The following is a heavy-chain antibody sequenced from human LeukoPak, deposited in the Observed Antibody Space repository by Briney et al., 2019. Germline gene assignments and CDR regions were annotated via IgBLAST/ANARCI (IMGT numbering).Heavy chain of an antibody. J-gene: IGHJ3*02. Sequence: SETLSLTCTVSGGSISSYYWSWIRQPPGKGLEWIGYIYYSGSTYYNPSLKSRVTISVDTSKNQFSLNVSSVTAADTSVYYCARRRRIYGDYFVRAFDIWGQGTMVTVSS. V-gene: IGHV4-59*12. D-gene: IGHD4-17*01. CDR1: GGSISSYY. CDR3: ARRRRIYGDYFVRAFDI. CDR2: IYYSGST.